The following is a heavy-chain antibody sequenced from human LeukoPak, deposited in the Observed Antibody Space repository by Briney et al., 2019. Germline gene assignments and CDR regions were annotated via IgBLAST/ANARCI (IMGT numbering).Heavy chain of an antibody. Sequence: SETLSLTRTVSGGSHSSRSYHWGWIRQTPGKGREGIGNIYYSGSTYYNPSLKRRVTISVDTTKNQFSLKLSSVTAADTAVYYCARQSGYYDYWGQGTLVTVSS. CDR2: IYYSGST. V-gene: IGHV4-39*01. J-gene: IGHJ4*02. CDR3: ARQSGYYDY. D-gene: IGHD3-3*01. CDR1: GGSHSSRSYH.